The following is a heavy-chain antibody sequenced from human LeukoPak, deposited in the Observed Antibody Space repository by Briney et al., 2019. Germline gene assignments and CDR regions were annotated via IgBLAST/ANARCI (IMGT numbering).Heavy chain of an antibody. D-gene: IGHD1-26*01. Sequence: GGSLRLSCTASGFTFSDYYMSWIRQAPGKGLEWVSYISSSGSTIYYADSVKGRFTISRDNAKNSLYLQLNSLRAEDTAVYYCARDDSASRASDWGQGTLVTVSS. CDR2: ISSSGSTI. CDR3: ARDDSASRASD. V-gene: IGHV3-11*04. CDR1: GFTFSDYY. J-gene: IGHJ4*02.